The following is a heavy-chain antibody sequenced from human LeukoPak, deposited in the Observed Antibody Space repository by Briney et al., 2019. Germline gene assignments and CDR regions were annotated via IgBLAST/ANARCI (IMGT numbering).Heavy chain of an antibody. Sequence: SETLSLTCTVSGGSISSGDYYWSWIRQPPGKGLEWIGYIYYSGSTYYNPSLKSRVTISVDTSKNQFSLKLSSVTAADTAVYYCAKMRSGYNYGPIDYWGQGTLVTVSS. J-gene: IGHJ4*02. V-gene: IGHV4-30-4*01. CDR2: IYYSGST. CDR1: GGSISSGDYY. D-gene: IGHD5-18*01. CDR3: AKMRSGYNYGPIDY.